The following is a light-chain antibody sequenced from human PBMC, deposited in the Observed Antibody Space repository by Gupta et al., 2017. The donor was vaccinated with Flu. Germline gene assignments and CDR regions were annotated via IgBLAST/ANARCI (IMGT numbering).Light chain of an antibody. CDR3: ATWDDSRNGPV. CDR2: NDN. V-gene: IGLV1-44*01. Sequence: QSLLTQPPSSSGTPGQRVPISCSGSNSNIVRNTLSWYQQLPGAAPNLIIQNDNHRHSGVPVRFSGSKAGTSASLTISGLQAEEEGDFYCATWDDSRNGPVFGGGTRLTVL. J-gene: IGLJ3*02. CDR1: NSNIVRNT.